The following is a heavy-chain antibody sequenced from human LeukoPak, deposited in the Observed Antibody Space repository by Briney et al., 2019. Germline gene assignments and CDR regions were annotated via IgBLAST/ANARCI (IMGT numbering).Heavy chain of an antibody. Sequence: GGSLRLSCAASGFTFSSYGMHWVRQAPGQGLEWMGIINPSGGSTSYAQKFQGRVTMTRDTSTSTVYMELSSLRSEDTAVYYCARVYPDSNGYYSGPAGAFDIWGQGTMVTVSS. CDR3: ARVYPDSNGYYSGPAGAFDI. CDR1: GFTFSSYG. J-gene: IGHJ3*02. CDR2: INPSGGST. D-gene: IGHD3-22*01. V-gene: IGHV1-46*01.